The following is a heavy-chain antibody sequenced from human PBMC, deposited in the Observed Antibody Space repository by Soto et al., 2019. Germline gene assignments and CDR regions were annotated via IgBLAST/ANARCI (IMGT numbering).Heavy chain of an antibody. V-gene: IGHV4-59*08. J-gene: IGHJ3*01. CDR1: GGSISTYY. D-gene: IGHD1-26*01. CDR2: ISYSGST. Sequence: QVQLQESGPGLVKPSETLSLTCTVSGGSISTYYWTWIRQPPGKGLEWIGYISYSGSTNYNPSLKSRLTISVDTSTDQFSLKMSSVTAADTAVYYCTRQGGGKYYSAYDVWGQVTMVTVSS. CDR3: TRQGGGKYYSAYDV.